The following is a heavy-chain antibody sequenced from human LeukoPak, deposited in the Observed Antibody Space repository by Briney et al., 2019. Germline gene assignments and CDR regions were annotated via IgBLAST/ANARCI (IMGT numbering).Heavy chain of an antibody. J-gene: IGHJ4*02. CDR2: ISYDGSNK. CDR1: GFTFSSYA. V-gene: IGHV3-30-3*01. Sequence: PGGSLRLSCAASGFTFSSYAMHWVRQAPGKGLEWVAVISYDGSNKYYADSVKGRFTISRDNSKNTLYPQMNSLRAEDTAVYYCARIVVVAAAGFDYWGQGTLVTVSS. D-gene: IGHD2-15*01. CDR3: ARIVVVAAAGFDY.